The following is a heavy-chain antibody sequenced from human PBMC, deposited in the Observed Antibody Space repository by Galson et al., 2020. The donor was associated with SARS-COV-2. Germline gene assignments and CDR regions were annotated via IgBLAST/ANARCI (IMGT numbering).Heavy chain of an antibody. CDR2: IYWNDDK. CDR3: AHSAPSSLTIFGVVIVKDYFEY. J-gene: IGHJ4*02. D-gene: IGHD3-3*01. CDR1: GFSLTTSGVG. V-gene: IGHV2-5*01. Sequence: ESGPTLVKPTQTLTLTCTFSGFSLTTSGVGVGWIRQPPGKALEWLALIYWNDDKRYSPSLKSRLTITKDTSKNQVVLTMTNMDPVDTATYFCAHSAPSSLTIFGVVIVKDYFEYWGQGTLVTVSS.